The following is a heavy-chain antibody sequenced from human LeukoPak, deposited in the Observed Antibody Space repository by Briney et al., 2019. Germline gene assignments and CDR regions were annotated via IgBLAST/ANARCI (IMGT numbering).Heavy chain of an antibody. V-gene: IGHV4-59*02. CDR3: ARVRYCSTNRCYDREFDN. CDR1: GGSVGSNY. CDR2: ISYSGDT. D-gene: IGHD2-2*01. Sequence: SETLSLTCSDSGGSVGSNYWSWVRQPPGKGLEWIGYISYSGDTKYNPSLKSRVTISVDTSKNQFSLKLNSVTAADTAVYYCARVRYCSTNRCYDREFDNWGQGTLVTVSS. J-gene: IGHJ4*02.